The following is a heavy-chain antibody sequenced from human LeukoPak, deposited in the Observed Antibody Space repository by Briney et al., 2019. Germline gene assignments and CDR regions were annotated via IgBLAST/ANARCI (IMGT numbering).Heavy chain of an antibody. D-gene: IGHD2-15*01. CDR3: AGLSGYCSGGSCKGVWFDP. Sequence: GGSLRLSCAASGFTFSSYSMNWVRQAPGKGLEWVSSISSSNRYIYYADSVKGRLTISRDNAKNALYLQMNSLRAEDTAVYYCAGLSGYCSGGSCKGVWFDPWGQGTLVTVSS. V-gene: IGHV3-21*01. CDR2: ISSSNRYI. CDR1: GFTFSSYS. J-gene: IGHJ5*02.